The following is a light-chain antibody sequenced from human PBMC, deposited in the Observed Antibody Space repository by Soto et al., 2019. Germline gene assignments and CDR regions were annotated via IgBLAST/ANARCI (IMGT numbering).Light chain of an antibody. V-gene: IGKV3-20*01. CDR2: AAS. CDR1: HSVSSSY. CDR3: QQYNSSPRT. Sequence: GLTQAPGTMSSSPRERDALXXKARHSVSSSYLAWYQQKPGQAPRXXISAASSRPTGVPYRFRGSASGTEFTLTISGLQPDDFAVYYCQQYNSSPRTFGQGTKVDIK. J-gene: IGKJ1*01.